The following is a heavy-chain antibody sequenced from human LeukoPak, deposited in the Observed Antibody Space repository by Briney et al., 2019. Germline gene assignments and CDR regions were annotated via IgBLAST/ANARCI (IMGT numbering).Heavy chain of an antibody. CDR2: VNPSDSST. D-gene: IGHD3-3*01. J-gene: IGHJ6*02. Sequence: ASVKVSCKPSGHTFNSDGVTWVRQAPGQGLGWMGIVNPSDSSTSYAQKFQGRVTMTRDTSTSTVYMELSSLRSEDTAVYYCAGGDTIFGVVMDGMDVWGPGTTVTVSS. CDR3: AGGDTIFGVVMDGMDV. V-gene: IGHV1-46*02. CDR1: GHTFNSDG.